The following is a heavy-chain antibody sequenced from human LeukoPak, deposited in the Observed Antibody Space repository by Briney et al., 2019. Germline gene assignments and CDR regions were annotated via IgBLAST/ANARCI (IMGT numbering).Heavy chain of an antibody. J-gene: IGHJ4*02. CDR1: GGSFSGYY. D-gene: IGHD3-22*01. Sequence: SETLSLTCAVYGGSFSGYYWSWIRQPPGKGLEWIGEINHSGSTNYNPSLKSRATISVDTSKNQFSLKPSSVTAADTAVYYCASADYYDSSGYYSPFNYWGQGTLVTVSS. CDR2: INHSGST. CDR3: ASADYYDSSGYYSPFNY. V-gene: IGHV4-34*01.